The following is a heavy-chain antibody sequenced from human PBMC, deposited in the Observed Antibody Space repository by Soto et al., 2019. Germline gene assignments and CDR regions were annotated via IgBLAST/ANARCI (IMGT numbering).Heavy chain of an antibody. Sequence: PSETLSLTCFFSVVSGTSHHWGLILQFPVHGLEWIAYTSYTGNTNYNPSLQSRVTISLDTSKNQLSLKLTSMTAADTAVYYCARDMHDGFTHSLAHWGTGNLVTVSS. CDR3: ARDMHDGFTHSLAH. CDR1: VVSGTSHH. V-gene: IGHV4-59*02. CDR2: TSYTGNT. J-gene: IGHJ1*01. D-gene: IGHD3-3*02.